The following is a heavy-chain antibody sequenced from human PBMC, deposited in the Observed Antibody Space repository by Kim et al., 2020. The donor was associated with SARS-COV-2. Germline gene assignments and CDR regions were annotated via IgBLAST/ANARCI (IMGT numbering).Heavy chain of an antibody. CDR1: GYTFTSYY. CDR3: ARENIAVAGKGCAFDI. Sequence: ASVKVSCKASGYTFTSYYMHWVRQAPGQGLEWMGIINPSGGSTSYAQKFQGRVTMTRDTSTSTVYMELSSLRSEDTAVYYCARENIAVAGKGCAFDIWGQGTMVTVSS. D-gene: IGHD6-19*01. CDR2: INPSGGST. V-gene: IGHV1-46*03. J-gene: IGHJ3*02.